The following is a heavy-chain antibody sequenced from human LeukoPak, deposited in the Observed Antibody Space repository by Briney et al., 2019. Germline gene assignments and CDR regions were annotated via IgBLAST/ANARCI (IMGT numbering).Heavy chain of an antibody. CDR2: INHSGST. Sequence: PSETLSLTCAVYGGSFSGYYWSWIRQPPGKGLEWIGEINHSGSTNYNPSLKSRVTISVDTSKNQFSLKLSSVTAADTAVYYCASLLPRGYYGSGSSKYYYYYYMDVWGKGTTVTVSS. D-gene: IGHD3-10*01. CDR3: ASLLPRGYYGSGSSKYYYYYYMDV. V-gene: IGHV4-34*01. J-gene: IGHJ6*03. CDR1: GGSFSGYY.